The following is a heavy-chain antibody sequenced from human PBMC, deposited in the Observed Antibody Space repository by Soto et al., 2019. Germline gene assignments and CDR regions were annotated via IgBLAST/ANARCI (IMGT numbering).Heavy chain of an antibody. D-gene: IGHD3-9*01. CDR2: VNPNSGGT. CDR1: AHSFTNFY. J-gene: IGHJ4*02. CDR3: AGFHFDILTGPGGTSS. Sequence: ASVKVSCKASAHSFTNFYIHWVRQAPGQGLECVGWVNPNSGGTNYAQKFRGRVTMTSDTSINTAYMELSRLTSDDTAIYFCAGFHFDILTGPGGTSSWGQGTLVTVSS. V-gene: IGHV1-2*02.